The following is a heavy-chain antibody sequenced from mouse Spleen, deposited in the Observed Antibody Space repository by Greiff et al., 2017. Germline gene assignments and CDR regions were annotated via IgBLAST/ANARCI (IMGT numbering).Heavy chain of an antibody. J-gene: IGHJ4*01. D-gene: IGHD1-2*01. Sequence: VQLQQSGPELVKPGASVKMSCKASGYTFTDYNMHWVKQSHGKSLEWIGYINPNNGGTSYNQKFKGKATLTVNKSSSTAYMELRSLTSEDSAVYYCARSGLLRLRMDYWGQGTSVTVSS. CDR1: GYTFTDYN. V-gene: IGHV1-22*01. CDR2: INPNNGGT. CDR3: ARSGLLRLRMDY.